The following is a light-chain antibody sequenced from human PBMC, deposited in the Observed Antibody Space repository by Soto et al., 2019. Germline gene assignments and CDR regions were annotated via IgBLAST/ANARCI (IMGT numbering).Light chain of an antibody. V-gene: IGKV1-39*01. J-gene: IGKJ1*01. CDR2: RAS. CDR3: QQSYNTPWT. CDR1: QSISSY. Sequence: DIQMTQSPSSLSASVGDRVTITCRASQSISSYLNWYQQIPGKAPKLLIYRASSLEIVVPSSLSGSGSGTDFTLTISSLQPEDFATYYGQQSYNTPWTFGQGTKVEIK.